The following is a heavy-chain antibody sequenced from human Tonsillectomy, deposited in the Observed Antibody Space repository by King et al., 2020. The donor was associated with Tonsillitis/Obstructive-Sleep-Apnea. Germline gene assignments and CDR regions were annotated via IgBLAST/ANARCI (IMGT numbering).Heavy chain of an antibody. CDR3: EHSKGDHCSSTSCYLFAFDI. CDR2: IYWDDDK. V-gene: IGHV2-5*02. J-gene: IGHJ3*02. D-gene: IGHD2-2*01. CDR1: GFSLSTSGVG. Sequence: ITLKESGPTLVKPTQTLTLTCTFSGFSLSTSGVGVGWIRQPPGKALEWLALIYWDDDKRYSPSLKSRLTITKETSKNQVGLTMTHMDPVDTATYYCEHSKGDHCSSTSCYLFAFDIWGQGTMVTVSS.